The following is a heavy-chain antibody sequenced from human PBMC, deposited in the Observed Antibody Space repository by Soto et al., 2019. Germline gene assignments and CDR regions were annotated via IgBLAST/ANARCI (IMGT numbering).Heavy chain of an antibody. Sequence: QVHLVQSEAEVKKPGASVKVSCKGSGYAFTTYGITWVRQAPGQGLEWMGWISAHNGNTNYAQKLQGRVTVTTDTSTSTAYMELRTLRSDDTAVYYCARGRYGDYWGQGTLVTVSS. V-gene: IGHV1-18*01. CDR1: GYAFTTYG. CDR3: ARGRYGDY. J-gene: IGHJ4*02. D-gene: IGHD1-1*01. CDR2: ISAHNGNT.